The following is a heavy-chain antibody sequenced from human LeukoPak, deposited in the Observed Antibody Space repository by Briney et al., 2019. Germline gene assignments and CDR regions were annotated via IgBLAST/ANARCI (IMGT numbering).Heavy chain of an antibody. CDR1: GFTFSSNG. V-gene: IGHV3-33*01. D-gene: IGHD2-2*01. J-gene: IGHJ6*02. Sequence: GGSLRLSCAASGFTFSSNGMHWVRQAPGKGLEWVAVVSFDGSNKYFEDSVKGRFSISRDNSRNTLYLQMNSLRAEDTAVYYCARGEAYCSSTSCYPYYYGMDVWGQGTTVTVSS. CDR3: ARGEAYCSSTSCYPYYYGMDV. CDR2: VSFDGSNK.